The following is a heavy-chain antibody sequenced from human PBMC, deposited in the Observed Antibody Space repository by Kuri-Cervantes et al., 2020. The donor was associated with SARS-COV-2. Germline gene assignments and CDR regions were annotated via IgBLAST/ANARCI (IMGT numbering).Heavy chain of an antibody. J-gene: IGHJ6*03. CDR3: ARDFKLRVEYSSSSQYFYYMDV. V-gene: IGHV3-30*02. Sequence: GESLKISCAASGFTFSSYGMHWVRQAPGKGLEWVAFIRYDGSNKYYADSVKGRFTISRDNSKNTLYLQMNSLRAEDTAVYYCARDFKLRVEYSSSSQYFYYMDVWGKGTTVTVSS. CDR1: GFTFSSYG. D-gene: IGHD6-6*01. CDR2: IRYDGSNK.